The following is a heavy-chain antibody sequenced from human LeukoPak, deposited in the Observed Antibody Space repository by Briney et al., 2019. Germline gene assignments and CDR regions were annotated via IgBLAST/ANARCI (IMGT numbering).Heavy chain of an antibody. CDR1: GFTFSSYA. V-gene: IGHV3-23*01. J-gene: IGHJ4*02. CDR2: ICGSGGST. D-gene: IGHD3-22*01. Sequence: GGSLRLSCAASGFTFSSYAMNWVRQAPGKGLEWVSGICGSGGSTYYTDSVKGRFTISRDNSKNTVYLQMNSLRAEDTAVYYCAKSVRRYYDSSGFDFWGQGTLVTVSS. CDR3: AKSVRRYYDSSGFDF.